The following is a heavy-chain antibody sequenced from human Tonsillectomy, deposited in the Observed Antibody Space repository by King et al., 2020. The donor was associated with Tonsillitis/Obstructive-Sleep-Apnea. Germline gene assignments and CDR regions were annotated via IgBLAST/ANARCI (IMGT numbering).Heavy chain of an antibody. Sequence: VQLQQWGAGLLKPSETLSLTCAVYGGSFSGYYWSWIRQPPGKGLEWIGEINHSGSTNYNPSFKSRVTISVDTSKNQFSLKLSSVTAADTAVYYCARGEGYYDFWSGYYFDYWGQGTLVTVSS. CDR2: INHSGST. CDR3: ARGEGYYDFWSGYYFDY. CDR1: GGSFSGYY. V-gene: IGHV4-34*01. D-gene: IGHD3-3*01. J-gene: IGHJ4*02.